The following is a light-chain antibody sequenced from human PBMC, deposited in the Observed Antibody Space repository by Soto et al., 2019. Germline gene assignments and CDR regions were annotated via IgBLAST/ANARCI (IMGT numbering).Light chain of an antibody. CDR1: QRVLYSSNNKNY. Sequence: DIVMTQSPDSLAVSLGERATINCKSRQRVLYSSNNKNYLAWYQQKPGQPPKLLIYWASTRESGVPDRFSGSGSGTDFTLTISSLQAEDVAVYYCQQYYSTPWTVGQGTKVDIK. V-gene: IGKV4-1*01. CDR2: WAS. CDR3: QQYYSTPWT. J-gene: IGKJ1*01.